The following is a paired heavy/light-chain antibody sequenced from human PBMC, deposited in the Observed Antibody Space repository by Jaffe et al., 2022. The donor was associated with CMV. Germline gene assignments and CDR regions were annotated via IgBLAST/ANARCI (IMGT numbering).Heavy chain of an antibody. CDR1: GFSLSNARMG. J-gene: IGHJ6*03. CDR2: IFSNDEK. V-gene: IGHV2-26*01. Sequence: QVTLKESGPVLVKPTETLTLTCTVSGFSLSNARMGVSWIRQPPGKALEWLAHIFSNDEKSYSTSLKSRLTISKDTSKSQVVLTMTNMDPVDTATYYCARIRATRVAATLRYYYYMDVWGKGTTVTVSS. D-gene: IGHD2-15*01. CDR3: ARIRATRVAATLRYYYYMDV.
Light chain of an antibody. CDR3: QQYGSSPF. CDR2: GAS. CDR1: QSVSSSY. V-gene: IGKV3-20*01. J-gene: IGKJ4*01. Sequence: EIVLTQSPGTLSLSPGERATLSCRASQSVSSSYLAWYQQKPGQAPRLLIYGASSRATGIPDRFSGSGSGTDFTLTISRLEPEDFAVYYCQQYGSSPFFGGGTKVEIK.